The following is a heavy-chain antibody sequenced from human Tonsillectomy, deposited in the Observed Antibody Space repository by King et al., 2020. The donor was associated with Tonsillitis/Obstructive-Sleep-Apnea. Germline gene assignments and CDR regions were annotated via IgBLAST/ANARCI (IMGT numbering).Heavy chain of an antibody. D-gene: IGHD6-6*01. Sequence: VQLVESGGGVVQPGRSLRLSCAASGFTFSSYGMHWVRQAPGKGLEWVAVISYDGSNKYYADSVKGRFTISRDNSKNTLYLQMNSLRAEDTAVYYCAKDLSIAARLKDYWGQGTLVTVSS. V-gene: IGHV3-30*18. CDR3: AKDLSIAARLKDY. CDR2: ISYDGSNK. J-gene: IGHJ4*02. CDR1: GFTFSSYG.